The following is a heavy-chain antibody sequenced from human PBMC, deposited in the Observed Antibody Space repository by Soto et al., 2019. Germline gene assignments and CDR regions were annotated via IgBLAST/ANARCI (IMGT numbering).Heavy chain of an antibody. J-gene: IGHJ4*01. CDR2: IDGSDSYT. CDR1: VDNFISYW. CDR3: TKQRGHQPIDD. V-gene: IGHV5-10-1*01. Sequence: ECLKISCKASVDNFISYWINWVPHKPVKGVEWLGRIDGSDSYTDYSPLFQGHVTISADKSISTAYLQWSSLKASDTAMYYCTKQRGHQPIDDWGQGTVVPVSS. D-gene: IGHD2-2*01.